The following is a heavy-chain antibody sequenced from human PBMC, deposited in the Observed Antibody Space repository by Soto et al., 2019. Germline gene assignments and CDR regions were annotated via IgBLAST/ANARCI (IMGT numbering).Heavy chain of an antibody. D-gene: IGHD3-9*01. CDR2: IIPILGIA. CDR3: ARGSLVTPFDY. Sequence: GASVKVSCKASGGTFSSYTISWVRQAPGQGLEWMGRIIPILGIANYAQKFQGRVTITADKSTSTAYMELSSLRSEDTAVYYCARGSLVTPFDYWGQGTLVTVSS. V-gene: IGHV1-69*02. CDR1: GGTFSSYT. J-gene: IGHJ4*02.